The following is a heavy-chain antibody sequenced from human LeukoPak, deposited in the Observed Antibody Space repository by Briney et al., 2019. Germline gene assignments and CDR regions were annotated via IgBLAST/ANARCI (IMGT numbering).Heavy chain of an antibody. CDR1: GGFISSYY. Sequence: PSETLSLTCTVSGGFISSYYWSWIRQPPGKGLEWIGYIYYSGSTNYNPSLKSRVTISVDTSKNQFSLKVSSVTAADTAVYYCANSITGTTPGVYWGQGTLVTVSS. V-gene: IGHV4-59*01. D-gene: IGHD1-7*01. CDR3: ANSITGTTPGVY. J-gene: IGHJ4*02. CDR2: IYYSGST.